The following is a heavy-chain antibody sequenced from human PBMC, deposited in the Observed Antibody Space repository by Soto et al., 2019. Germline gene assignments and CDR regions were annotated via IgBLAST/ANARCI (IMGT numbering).Heavy chain of an antibody. D-gene: IGHD2-15*01. Sequence: ASVKVSCKVSGYTLTELSMHWVRQAPGKGLEWMGGFDPEDGETIYAQKFQGRVTMTEDISTDTAYMELSSLRSEDTAVYYCATSSGGSCYLCMDVWGQGTTVTVSS. CDR3: ATSSGGSCYLCMDV. V-gene: IGHV1-24*01. CDR1: GYTLTELS. CDR2: FDPEDGET. J-gene: IGHJ6*02.